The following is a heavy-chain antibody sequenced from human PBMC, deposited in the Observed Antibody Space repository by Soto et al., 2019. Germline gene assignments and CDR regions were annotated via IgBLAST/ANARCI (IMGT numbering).Heavy chain of an antibody. J-gene: IGHJ4*02. V-gene: IGHV3-11*06. CDR2: ISSAGDYT. CDR3: VRANWNVDY. D-gene: IGHD1-1*01. CDR1: GFTFRIYY. Sequence: GGSLRLSXAASGFTFRIYYMTWVRQAPGEGLEWISYISSAGDYTDYADSVKGRFTISRDNARNSLFLQMNSLRVEDTAVYYCVRANWNVDYWGRGTLVTVSS.